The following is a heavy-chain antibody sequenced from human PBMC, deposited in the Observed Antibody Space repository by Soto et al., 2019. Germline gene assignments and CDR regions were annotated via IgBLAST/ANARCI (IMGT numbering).Heavy chain of an antibody. J-gene: IGHJ4*02. CDR1: GGSIGNYF. CDR2: IYNSGST. D-gene: IGHD2-21*02. CDR3: ARDCFCSGEDCYSGYAY. V-gene: IGHV4-59*01. Sequence: QVQLQESGPGLVKPSETLSLTCNVSGGSIGNYFWTWIRQPPGKGLEWIGYIYNSGSTIYNPSLQVRVTMSVDTSKNHFSLNVRSVTAADTAVYYCARDCFCSGEDCYSGYAYWGQGILVTVSS.